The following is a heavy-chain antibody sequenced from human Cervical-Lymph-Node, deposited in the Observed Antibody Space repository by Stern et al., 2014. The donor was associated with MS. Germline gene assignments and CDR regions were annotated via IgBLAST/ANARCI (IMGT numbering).Heavy chain of an antibody. V-gene: IGHV1-18*01. J-gene: IGHJ4*02. CDR1: GYTFTTYG. CDR2: ISADSGNT. CDR3: ARDKMHAFDY. D-gene: IGHD2-8*01. Sequence: VQLEESGTEVKKPGASVLVSCKASGYTFTTYGITWVRQAPGQGLEWMGWISADSGNTKYVQKFQDRVTMTRDTTTGTAYMEVRSLRSEDTAVYYCARDKMHAFDYWGQGTQVTVPS.